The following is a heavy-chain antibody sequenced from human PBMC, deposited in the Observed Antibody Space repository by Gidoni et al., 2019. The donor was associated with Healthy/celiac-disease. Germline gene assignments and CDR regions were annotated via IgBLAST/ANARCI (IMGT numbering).Heavy chain of an antibody. V-gene: IGHV3-30*18. J-gene: IGHJ4*02. Sequence: QVQLVESGGGVVQPGRYLRLSCADSGFTFSSYGMHWVRQAPGKGLEWVAVISYDGSNKYYADSVKGRFTISRDNSKNTLYLQMNSLRAEDTAVYYCAKVGPPYCSGGSCYSYYFDYWGQGTLVTVSS. CDR1: GFTFSSYG. D-gene: IGHD2-15*01. CDR3: AKVGPPYCSGGSCYSYYFDY. CDR2: ISYDGSNK.